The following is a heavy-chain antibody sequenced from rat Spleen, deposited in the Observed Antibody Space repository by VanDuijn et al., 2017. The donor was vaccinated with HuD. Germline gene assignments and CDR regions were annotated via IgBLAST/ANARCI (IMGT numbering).Heavy chain of an antibody. CDR1: GFTFSNHG. V-gene: IGHV5-29*01. Sequence: EVQLVESGGGLVQPGRSLKLSCAASGFTFSNHGMAWVRQAPKKGLECVASLSYEGSITYYGDSVKGRFTISRDNAKSTLYLQMNSLRSEDTAMYYCARTGLWVSYWYVDFWGPGTMVTVSS. CDR3: ARTGLWVSYWYVDF. D-gene: IGHD1-7*01. CDR2: LSYEGSIT. J-gene: IGHJ1*01.